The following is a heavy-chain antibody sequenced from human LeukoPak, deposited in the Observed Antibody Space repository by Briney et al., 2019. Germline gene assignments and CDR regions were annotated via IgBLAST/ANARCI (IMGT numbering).Heavy chain of an antibody. Sequence: RGGSLRLSCAASGFTFSTYGMDWVRQARGKGREGVAYIRYDGSKKKYADYVKGRFTITSDISNNTLYVQMSSLRAKDTAVYYCAKVVTGYCSTTRCPIDYWGQGTLVTVSS. D-gene: IGHD2-2*01. CDR3: AKVVTGYCSTTRCPIDY. CDR2: IRYDGSKK. CDR1: GFTFSTYG. V-gene: IGHV3-30*02. J-gene: IGHJ4*02.